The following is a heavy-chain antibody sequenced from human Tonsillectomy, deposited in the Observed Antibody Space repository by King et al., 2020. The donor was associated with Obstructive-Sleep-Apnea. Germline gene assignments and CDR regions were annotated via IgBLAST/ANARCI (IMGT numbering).Heavy chain of an antibody. D-gene: IGHD3-22*01. CDR1: GFTFSSYS. V-gene: IGHV3-21*01. Sequence: VQLVESGGGLVKPGGSLRLSCAASGFTFSSYSMNWVRQAPGKGLEWVASISSSTSHIYYADSAKGRFTISRDNAKNSLYLQMSSLRAEDTAVYYCARDGNYYDSSSYYHFDYWGQGTLVTVSS. J-gene: IGHJ4*02. CDR2: ISSSTSHI. CDR3: ARDGNYYDSSSYYHFDY.